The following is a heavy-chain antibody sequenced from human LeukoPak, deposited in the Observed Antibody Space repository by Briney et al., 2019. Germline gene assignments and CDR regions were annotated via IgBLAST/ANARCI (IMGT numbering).Heavy chain of an antibody. Sequence: GGSLRLSCAASGFPFSSYAMSWVRQAPGKGLEWVSAISGSGGSTYYADSVKGRFTISRDNSKNTLYLQMNSLRAEDTAVYYCAKVGGAGGYYYGSGSYFWTDAFDIWGQGTMVTVSS. CDR2: ISGSGGST. CDR1: GFPFSSYA. CDR3: AKVGGAGGYYYGSGSYFWTDAFDI. J-gene: IGHJ3*02. V-gene: IGHV3-23*01. D-gene: IGHD3-10*01.